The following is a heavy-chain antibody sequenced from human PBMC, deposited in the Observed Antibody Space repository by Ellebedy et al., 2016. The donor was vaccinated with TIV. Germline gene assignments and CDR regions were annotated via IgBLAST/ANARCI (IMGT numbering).Heavy chain of an antibody. CDR2: ISVGASYV. CDR1: GLSFSYYA. Sequence: GESLKISXAASGLSFSYYAMTWVRQAPGKGLEWVASISVGASYVYYADSVKGRFTISRDNAKNSVFLQMDSLRAEDTAVYYCARGSGRGYPINWYFDLWGRGTLVTVSS. D-gene: IGHD1-26*01. CDR3: ARGSGRGYPINWYFDL. J-gene: IGHJ2*01. V-gene: IGHV3-21*01.